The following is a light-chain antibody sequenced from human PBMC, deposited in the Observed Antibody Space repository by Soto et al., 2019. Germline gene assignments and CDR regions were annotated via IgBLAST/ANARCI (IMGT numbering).Light chain of an antibody. J-gene: IGKJ2*01. CDR2: GAS. CDR3: QQYNDWPYT. Sequence: EIVVTQSPGTLPVSPGAGATLSCRARQSVSNNLAWYQQRPGQAPRLLIHGASTRATGIPARFSGSGYGREFTLTISSLQSEDVAMYYCQQYNDWPYTFGQGTKLEIK. V-gene: IGKV3-15*01. CDR1: QSVSNN.